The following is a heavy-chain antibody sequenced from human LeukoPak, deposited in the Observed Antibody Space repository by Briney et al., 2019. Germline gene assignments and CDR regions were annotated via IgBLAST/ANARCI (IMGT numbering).Heavy chain of an antibody. J-gene: IGHJ4*02. CDR2: IQPNGNDK. Sequence: GGSLRLSCAASGFTFKNYGMHWVRQAPGKGLEWVALIQPNGNDKYYGDSVKGRFTVSRDNSKNTLYLQLNSLRAEDTALYYCAKRDGGTEFDYWGQGTLVTVSS. CDR3: AKRDGGTEFDY. D-gene: IGHD5-24*01. CDR1: GFTFKNYG. V-gene: IGHV3-30*02.